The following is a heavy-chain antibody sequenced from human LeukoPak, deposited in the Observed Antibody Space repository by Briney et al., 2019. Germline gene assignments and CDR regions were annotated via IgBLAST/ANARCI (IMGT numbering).Heavy chain of an antibody. D-gene: IGHD3-10*01. CDR3: AKDRRLLWFGELLPEYSFDY. J-gene: IGHJ4*02. Sequence: GGSLRLSCAASGFTFSSYWMSWVRQAPGKGLEWVSAISGSGGSTYYADSVKGRFTISRDNSKNTLYLQMNSLRAEDTAVYYCAKDRRLLWFGELLPEYSFDYWGQGTLVTVSS. CDR1: GFTFSSYW. V-gene: IGHV3-23*01. CDR2: ISGSGGST.